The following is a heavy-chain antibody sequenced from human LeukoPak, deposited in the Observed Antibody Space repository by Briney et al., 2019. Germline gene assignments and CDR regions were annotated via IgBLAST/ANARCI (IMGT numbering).Heavy chain of an antibody. Sequence: GGSLRLSCAASGFTFSSYGMHWVRQAPGKGLEWVAVIWYDGSNKYYADSVKGRFTISRDNSKNTLYLQMNSLRAEDTAVYYCARGWLLAPFDYWGQGTLVTVSS. V-gene: IGHV3-33*01. CDR3: ARGWLLAPFDY. D-gene: IGHD3-22*01. J-gene: IGHJ4*02. CDR1: GFTFSSYG. CDR2: IWYDGSNK.